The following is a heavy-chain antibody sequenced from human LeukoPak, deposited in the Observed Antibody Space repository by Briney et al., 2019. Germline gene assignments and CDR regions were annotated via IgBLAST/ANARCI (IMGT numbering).Heavy chain of an antibody. Sequence: GGSLRLSCAASGFTFSSYSMNRVRQAPGKGLEWVSSISSSSTYIYYADSVKGRFTISRDNAKNSLYLQMNSLRAEDTAVYYCARGDRSAWFGELSDYWGQGTLVTVSS. V-gene: IGHV3-21*01. CDR3: ARGDRSAWFGELSDY. CDR2: ISSSSTYI. CDR1: GFTFSSYS. J-gene: IGHJ4*02. D-gene: IGHD3-10*01.